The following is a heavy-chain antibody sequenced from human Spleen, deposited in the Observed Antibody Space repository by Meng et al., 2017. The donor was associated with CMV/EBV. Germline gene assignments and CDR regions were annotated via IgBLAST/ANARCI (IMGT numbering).Heavy chain of an antibody. Sequence: ASVKVSCKGSGYTFTNYDINWVRQATGQGLEWMGWMNPNSGNRGYAQKFQGKVAMTRNTSISTAYMELSSLRSEDTAVYYCARGRGCDSTSCPYYFDYWGQGTLVTVSS. CDR2: MNPNSGNR. CDR3: ARGRGCDSTSCPYYFDY. D-gene: IGHD2-2*01. V-gene: IGHV1-8*01. CDR1: GYTFTNYD. J-gene: IGHJ4*02.